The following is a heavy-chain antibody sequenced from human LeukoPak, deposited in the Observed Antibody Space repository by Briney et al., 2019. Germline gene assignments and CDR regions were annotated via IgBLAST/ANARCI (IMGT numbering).Heavy chain of an antibody. CDR2: IWYDGSNK. Sequence: PGRSLRLSCAASGFTFSSHGMHWVRQAPGKGLEWVAVIWYDGSNKYYADSVKGRFTISRDNSKNTLYLQMNSLRAEDTAVYYCARQTMVRVIDYWGQGTLVTVSS. CDR3: ARQTMVRVIDY. J-gene: IGHJ4*02. V-gene: IGHV3-33*08. CDR1: GFTFSSHG. D-gene: IGHD3-10*01.